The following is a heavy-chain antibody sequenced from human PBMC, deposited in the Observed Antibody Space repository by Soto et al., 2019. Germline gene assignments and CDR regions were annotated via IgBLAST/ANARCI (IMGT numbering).Heavy chain of an antibody. CDR2: IYPGDSDT. CDR3: ARQIDILTGWDYYYGMDV. V-gene: IGHV5-51*01. CDR1: GYSFTSYW. J-gene: IGHJ6*02. Sequence: GESLKISCKGSGYSFTSYWIGWARQMPGKGLEWMGIIYPGDSDTRYSPSFQGQVTISADKSISTAYLQWSSLKASDTAMYYCARQIDILTGWDYYYGMDVWGQGTTVTVSS. D-gene: IGHD3-9*01.